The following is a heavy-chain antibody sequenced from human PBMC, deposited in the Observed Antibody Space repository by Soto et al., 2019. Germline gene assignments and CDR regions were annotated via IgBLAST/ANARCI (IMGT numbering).Heavy chain of an antibody. D-gene: IGHD6-13*01. CDR1: GFNVSSDY. CDR2: LSTTGFT. V-gene: IGHV3-53*01. J-gene: IGHJ4*02. CDR3: VRDSETSSSWSLDY. Sequence: EVQLVESGGGLIQPGGSLRLSCVASGFNVSSDYMNWVRQAPGKGLEWVSVLSTTGFTSYADSVKGRFTIASDSSKNTLYLQMNSLRVEDTAVYYCVRDSETSSSWSLDYWGQGVLVTVSS.